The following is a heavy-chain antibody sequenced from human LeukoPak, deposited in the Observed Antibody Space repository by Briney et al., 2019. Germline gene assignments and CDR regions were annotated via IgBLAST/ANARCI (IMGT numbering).Heavy chain of an antibody. D-gene: IGHD3-22*01. V-gene: IGHV5-51*01. Sequence: GESLKISCKGSGYSFTSYWIGWVRQMPGKGPEWMGIIYPSDSDTRYSPSFQGQVTISADKSINTAYLQWGSLKASDTAMYYCARLGYDSSFNYFDPWGQGTLVTVSS. CDR2: IYPSDSDT. CDR3: ARLGYDSSFNYFDP. CDR1: GYSFTSYW. J-gene: IGHJ5*02.